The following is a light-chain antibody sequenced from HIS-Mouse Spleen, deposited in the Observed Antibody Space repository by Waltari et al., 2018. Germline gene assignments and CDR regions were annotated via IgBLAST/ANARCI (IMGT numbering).Light chain of an antibody. J-gene: IGLJ3*02. Sequence: QSVLTQPPSASGTPGQRVTISCSGSSSNIGSNYVYWYQPLPGTAPKLLIYRNNPRPSGVPARFSGSKSGTSASLAISGLRSEDEADYYCAAWDDSLSGPVFGGGTKLTVL. CDR2: RNN. CDR3: AAWDDSLSGPV. V-gene: IGLV1-47*01. CDR1: SSNIGSNY.